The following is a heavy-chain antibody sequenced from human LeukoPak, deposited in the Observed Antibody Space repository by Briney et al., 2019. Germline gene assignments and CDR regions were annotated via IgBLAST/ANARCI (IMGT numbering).Heavy chain of an antibody. V-gene: IGHV1-2*02. CDR1: GYTFTSYG. CDR2: INPNSGGT. CDR3: ARGPIAAAGPYNWFDP. D-gene: IGHD6-13*01. J-gene: IGHJ5*02. Sequence: ASVKVSCKASGYTFTSYGISWVRQAPGQGLEWMGWINPNSGGTNYAQKFQGRVTMTRDTSISTAYMELSRLRSDDTAVYYCARGPIAAAGPYNWFDPWGQGTLVTVSS.